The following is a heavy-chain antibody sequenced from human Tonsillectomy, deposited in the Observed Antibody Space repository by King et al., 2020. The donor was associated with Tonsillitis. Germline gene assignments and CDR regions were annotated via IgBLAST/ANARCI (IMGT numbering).Heavy chain of an antibody. Sequence: QLVQSGAEVKKPGASVKVSCKASGYTFTSYAMHWVRQAPGQRLEWMGWINAGNGNTKYSQNFQGRVTITRDTSASTAYMELRSLRSEDTAVFYCARLGYCSGGSCYTDNYYYGMDVWGQGTTVTVSS. V-gene: IGHV1-3*01. CDR1: GYTFTSYA. CDR2: INAGNGNT. J-gene: IGHJ6*02. CDR3: ARLGYCSGGSCYTDNYYYGMDV. D-gene: IGHD2-15*01.